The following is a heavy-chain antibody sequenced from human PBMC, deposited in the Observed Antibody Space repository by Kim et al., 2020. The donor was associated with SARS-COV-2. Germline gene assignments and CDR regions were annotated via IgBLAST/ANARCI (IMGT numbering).Heavy chain of an antibody. CDR1: GFTFSNYA. V-gene: IGHV3-23*01. J-gene: IGHJ4*02. D-gene: IGHD6-13*01. CDR3: AKGLTSSWSRSDY. Sequence: GGSLRLSCAASGFTFSNYAMSWVRQAPGKGLEWVSAISDNGGSTYYADSVRGRFTISRDDSKNTLYLQMNSLRAEDTAIYFCAKGLTSSWSRSDYWGQGTLVTVSS. CDR2: ISDNGGST.